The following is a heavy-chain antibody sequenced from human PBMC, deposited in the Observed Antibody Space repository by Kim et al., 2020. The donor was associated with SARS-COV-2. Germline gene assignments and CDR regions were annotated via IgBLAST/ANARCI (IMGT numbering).Heavy chain of an antibody. J-gene: IGHJ4*02. V-gene: IGHV4-59*01. CDR3: ARLTTNAGYFDY. D-gene: IGHD4-17*01. Sequence: NHTPPRKGRGTRSVDTSKNQFSLKLSSVTAADTAVYYCARLTTNAGYFDYWGQGTLVTVSS.